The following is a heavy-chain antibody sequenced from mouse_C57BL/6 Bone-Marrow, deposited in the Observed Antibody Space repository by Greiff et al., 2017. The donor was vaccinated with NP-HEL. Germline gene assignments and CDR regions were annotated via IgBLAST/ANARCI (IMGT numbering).Heavy chain of an antibody. CDR2: ISSGGDYI. CDR3: TLGVRFDY. D-gene: IGHD4-1*01. V-gene: IGHV5-9-1*02. Sequence: EVQLVESGEGLVKPGGSLKLSCAASGFTFSSYAMSWVRQTPEKRLEWVAYISSGGDYIYYADNVKGRFTISRDNARNPLYLQMRSLKSEDTAMCYCTLGVRFDYWGQGTTLTVSS. CDR1: GFTFSSYA. J-gene: IGHJ2*01.